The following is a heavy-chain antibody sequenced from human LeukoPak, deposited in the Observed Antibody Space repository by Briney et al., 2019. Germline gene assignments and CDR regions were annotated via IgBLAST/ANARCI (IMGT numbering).Heavy chain of an antibody. CDR3: ARRNAYCSSGSCSRASYYYYGMDV. D-gene: IGHD2-15*01. CDR2: ISGSGGTT. V-gene: IGHV3-23*01. Sequence: PGGSLRLSCTASGFTFSSYAMSWVRQAPGKGPEWVSTISGSGGTTYYADSVKGRFTISRDNSRNTEYLQMNSLRAEDTAVYYCARRNAYCSSGSCSRASYYYYGMDVWGQGTTVTVSS. CDR1: GFTFSSYA. J-gene: IGHJ6*02.